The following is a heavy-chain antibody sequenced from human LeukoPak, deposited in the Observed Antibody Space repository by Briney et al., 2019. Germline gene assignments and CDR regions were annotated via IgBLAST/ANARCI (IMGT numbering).Heavy chain of an antibody. Sequence: GESLRLSCAASGFTFSSYWMSWVRQAPRKGLEWVANKKQDGSEKYYAESVKGRFTISGDNAKHSLYLQMNSLRAEDTAVYYCARIKSRITIFGVVIIFDYWGQGTLVTVSS. D-gene: IGHD3-3*01. CDR3: ARIKSRITIFGVVIIFDY. J-gene: IGHJ4*02. CDR1: GFTFSSYW. CDR2: KKQDGSEK. V-gene: IGHV3-7*01.